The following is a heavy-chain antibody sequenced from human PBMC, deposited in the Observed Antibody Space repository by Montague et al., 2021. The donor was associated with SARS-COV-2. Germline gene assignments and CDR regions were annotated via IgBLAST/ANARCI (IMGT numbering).Heavy chain of an antibody. D-gene: IGHD6-13*01. Sequence: SETLSLTCAVYGGSFSDYYWSWIRQPPGKGLEWIGSIYYSGSTDXNPSLKSRVTISVDTSKNQFSLKLSSVTAADTAVYYCARPKYSSSWYVDYWGQGTLVTVSS. J-gene: IGHJ4*02. CDR2: IYYSGST. V-gene: IGHV4-34*01. CDR1: GGSFSDYY. CDR3: ARPKYSSSWYVDY.